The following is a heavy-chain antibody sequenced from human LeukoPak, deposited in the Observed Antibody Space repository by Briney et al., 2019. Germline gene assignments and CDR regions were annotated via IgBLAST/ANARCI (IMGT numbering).Heavy chain of an antibody. CDR1: GGSISSYY. Sequence: PSETLSLTCTVSGGSISSYYWGWIRQPAGKGLEWIGRIYTSGSTNYNPSLKSRVTMSVDTSKNQFSLKLSSVTAADTAVYYCARDQGAYCSSTSCYGWYFDLWGRGTLVTVSS. V-gene: IGHV4-4*07. CDR3: ARDQGAYCSSTSCYGWYFDL. D-gene: IGHD2-2*01. J-gene: IGHJ2*01. CDR2: IYTSGST.